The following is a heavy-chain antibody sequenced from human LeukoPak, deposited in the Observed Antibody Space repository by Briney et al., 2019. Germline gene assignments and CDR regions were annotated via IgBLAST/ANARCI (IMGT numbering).Heavy chain of an antibody. J-gene: IGHJ6*03. CDR1: GFTFSSYS. CDR3: ARDGHGDFWRARRTYYMDV. Sequence: PGGSLRLSCAASGFTFSSYSMNWVRQAPGKGLEWVSSISSSSSYIYYADSVKGRFTISRDNAKNSLCLEMNSLRAEDTAVYYCARDGHGDFWRARRTYYMDVWGKGTTVTVSS. CDR2: ISSSSSYI. V-gene: IGHV3-21*06. D-gene: IGHD3-3*01.